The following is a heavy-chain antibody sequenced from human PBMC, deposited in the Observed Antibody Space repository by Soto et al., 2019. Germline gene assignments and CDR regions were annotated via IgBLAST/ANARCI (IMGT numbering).Heavy chain of an antibody. Sequence: EVQLVESGGGLVQPGGSLRLSCAASGFTFSSYWMHWVRQAPGKGLVWVSRINSDGSSTSYADSVKGRFTISRDNAKNTLYLQMNSLRADDTAVYYCARVGYDFWSGYEDYWGQGTLVTVSS. CDR1: GFTFSSYW. CDR2: INSDGSST. D-gene: IGHD3-3*01. J-gene: IGHJ4*02. CDR3: ARVGYDFWSGYEDY. V-gene: IGHV3-74*01.